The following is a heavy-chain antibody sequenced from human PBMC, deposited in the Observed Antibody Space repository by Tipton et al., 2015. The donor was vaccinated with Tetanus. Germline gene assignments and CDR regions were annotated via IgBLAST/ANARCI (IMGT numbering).Heavy chain of an antibody. D-gene: IGHD2-8*02. J-gene: IGHJ3*02. V-gene: IGHV4-39*07. Sequence: TLSLTCTVSGASISSSRRFDCGWIRQPPGKGLEWIGTISYSGSTSYSPSLESRVTMSVDTSRNQFSLQLSSATAADTAVYFCARVLRYSTRGGWDDAFDIWGQGTMVTVSS. CDR2: ISYSGST. CDR3: ARVLRYSTRGGWDDAFDI. CDR1: GASISSSRRFD.